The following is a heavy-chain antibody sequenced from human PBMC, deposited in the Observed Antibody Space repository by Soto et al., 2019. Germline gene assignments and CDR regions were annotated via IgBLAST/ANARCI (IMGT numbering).Heavy chain of an antibody. CDR1: GFTFSSYA. Sequence: GGSLRLSCAASGFTFSSYAMHWVRQAPGKGLEWVAVISYDGSNKYYADSVKGRFTISRDNSKNTLYLQMNSLRAEDTAVYYCARLGAAAGKKYFDYWCQGTLVTVSS. J-gene: IGHJ4*02. D-gene: IGHD6-13*01. CDR3: ARLGAAAGKKYFDY. V-gene: IGHV3-30*04. CDR2: ISYDGSNK.